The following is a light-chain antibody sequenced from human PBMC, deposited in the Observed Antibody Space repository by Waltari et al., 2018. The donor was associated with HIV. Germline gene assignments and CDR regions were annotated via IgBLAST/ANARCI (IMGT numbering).Light chain of an antibody. Sequence: QSALTQPASVSGSPGQSITISCTGSGSDIGGYNYVSWYQHYPGKAPKLIIYDVSRRPSVVSNRFSGSKSGNTASLTISGLRAEDEADYYCSSYTSITRIFGGGTKLTVL. CDR3: SSYTSITRI. CDR2: DVS. V-gene: IGLV2-14*03. J-gene: IGLJ2*01. CDR1: GSDIGGYNY.